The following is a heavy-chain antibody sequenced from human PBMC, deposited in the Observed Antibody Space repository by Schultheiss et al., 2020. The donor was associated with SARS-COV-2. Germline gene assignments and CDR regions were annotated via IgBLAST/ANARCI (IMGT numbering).Heavy chain of an antibody. V-gene: IGHV3-30*12. D-gene: IGHD6-6*01. CDR1: GFTFSSYG. CDR3: ARGIAARGYYYYGMDV. CDR2: ISYDGSNK. Sequence: GESLKISCAASGFTFSSYGMHWVRQAPGKGLEWVAVISYDGSNKYYADSVKGRFTISRDNSKNTLYLQMNSLRAEDTAVYYCARGIAARGYYYYGMDVWGQGTTVTV. J-gene: IGHJ6*02.